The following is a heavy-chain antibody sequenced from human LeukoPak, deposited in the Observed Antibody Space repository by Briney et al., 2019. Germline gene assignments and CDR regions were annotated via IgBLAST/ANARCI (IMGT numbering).Heavy chain of an antibody. J-gene: IGHJ4*02. Sequence: GGPLRLSCAASGFSFSSYGMHWVRQAPGKGLEWVAFIHYDGTNKHYVDSVRGRFTISRDNSKNTLYLQMNSLRAEDTAVYYCARDRGGWNYFDYWGQGTLVTVSS. D-gene: IGHD6-19*01. V-gene: IGHV3-30*02. CDR3: ARDRGGWNYFDY. CDR2: IHYDGTNK. CDR1: GFSFSSYG.